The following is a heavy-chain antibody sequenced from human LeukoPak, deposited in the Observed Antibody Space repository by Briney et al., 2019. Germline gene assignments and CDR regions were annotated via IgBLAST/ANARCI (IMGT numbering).Heavy chain of an antibody. CDR2: IYYSGST. D-gene: IGHD2-21*02. Sequence: SETLSLTCNVSGGSISSYYWSWIRQPPGKGLEWIGYIYYSGSTNYNPSLKSRVTISVDTSKNQFSLKLSSVTAADTAVYYCARDRGVVTATYDAFDIWGQGTMVTVSS. CDR1: GGSISSYY. CDR3: ARDRGVVTATYDAFDI. J-gene: IGHJ3*02. V-gene: IGHV4-59*01.